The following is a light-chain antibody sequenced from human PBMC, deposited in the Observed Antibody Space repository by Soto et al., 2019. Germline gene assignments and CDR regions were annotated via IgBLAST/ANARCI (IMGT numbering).Light chain of an antibody. CDR2: EVT. CDR1: TSDVGGYNY. CDR3: ASYTTSSTLV. V-gene: IGLV2-14*01. J-gene: IGLJ3*02. Sequence: QSALTQPASVSGSPGQSITISCTGTTSDVGGYNYVSWYQHHPGKAPKPIIHEVTNRPSGVSSRVSGSKSGNTASLTISGLQAEDEAHYYCASYTTSSTLVFGGGTKVTVL.